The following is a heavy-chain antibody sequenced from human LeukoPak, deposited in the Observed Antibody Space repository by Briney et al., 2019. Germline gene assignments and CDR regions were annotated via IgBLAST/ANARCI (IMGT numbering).Heavy chain of an antibody. Sequence: AGGSLRLSCSASGFTFSSYAMHWVRQAPGKGLEYVSAISSNGGSTYYADSVKGRFTISRDNSKNTLYLQMSSLRAEDTAVYYRVKELVDYYYYYGMDVWGKGTTVTVSS. CDR2: ISSNGGST. CDR1: GFTFSSYA. J-gene: IGHJ6*04. CDR3: VKELVDYYYYYGMDV. V-gene: IGHV3-64D*06.